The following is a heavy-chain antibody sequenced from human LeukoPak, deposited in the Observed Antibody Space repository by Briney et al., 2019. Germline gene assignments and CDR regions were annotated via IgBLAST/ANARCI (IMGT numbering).Heavy chain of an antibody. V-gene: IGHV1-18*01. CDR1: GYTFTNYG. D-gene: IGHD2-2*01. CDR3: ARVRPAAMIGWYHYYGMDV. J-gene: IGHJ6*02. Sequence: ASVKVSCKASGYTFTNYGITWVRQAPGQGLEWMGWISAYNGNTNYAQKLQGRVTMTTDTSTSTAYMELRSLRSDDTAVYYCARVRPAAMIGWYHYYGMDVWGQGTTVTVSS. CDR2: ISAYNGNT.